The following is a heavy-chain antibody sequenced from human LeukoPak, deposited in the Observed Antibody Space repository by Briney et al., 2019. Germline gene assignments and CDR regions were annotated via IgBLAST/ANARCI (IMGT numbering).Heavy chain of an antibody. V-gene: IGHV3-30*02. J-gene: IGHJ6*03. Sequence: GGSLKLSCAASGFTFSSYGMHWVRQAPGKGLEWVAFIRYDGSNKYYADSVKGRFTISRDNSKNTLYLQMNSLRAEDTAVYYCAKDLVSWVRYSYGLRYYYYYMDVWGKGTTVTISS. CDR2: IRYDGSNK. CDR1: GFTFSSYG. CDR3: AKDLVSWVRYSYGLRYYYYYMDV. D-gene: IGHD5-18*01.